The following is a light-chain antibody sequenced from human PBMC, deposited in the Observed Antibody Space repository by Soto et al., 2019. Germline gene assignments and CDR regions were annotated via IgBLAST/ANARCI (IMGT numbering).Light chain of an antibody. Sequence: QSVLTQPPSVSEAPRQRVTISCSGSSSNIGKNAVNWYQQFPGKTPKLLIYYDDLLPSGVSDRFSGSKSGTSASLAISGLQSEDEADYYCAAWDDSLKGVVFGGGTQLTVL. CDR1: SSNIGKNA. V-gene: IGLV1-36*01. CDR3: AAWDDSLKGVV. J-gene: IGLJ2*01. CDR2: YDD.